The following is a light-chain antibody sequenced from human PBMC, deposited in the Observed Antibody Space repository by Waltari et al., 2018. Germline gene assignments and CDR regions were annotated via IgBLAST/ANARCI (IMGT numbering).Light chain of an antibody. CDR1: QSLSNY. V-gene: IGKV3-11*01. J-gene: IGKJ4*01. CDR3: QQRRNWPLT. CDR2: DTS. Sequence: DIVLTQSPATLSLSPGERATLSCRASQSLSNYLAWYQQKPGQAPRLLIYDTSNRATGIPARCIGSGFGTDFTLTISSLEPEDFAVYYCQQRRNWPLTFGGGTKVEIK.